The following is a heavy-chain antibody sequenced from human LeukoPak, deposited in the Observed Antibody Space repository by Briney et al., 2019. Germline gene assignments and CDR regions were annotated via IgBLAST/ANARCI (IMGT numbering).Heavy chain of an antibody. CDR2: IGNDGRDQ. J-gene: IGHJ4*02. D-gene: IGHD7-27*01. CDR3: ARDLMWGFDY. Sequence: GGSLRLSCAASGFTFSGHAMHWVRQTPGVGLEWVAIIGNDGRDQHYSESVKGRFTISRDDSKDTLFLQLNSLRPEDTALYLCARDLMWGFDYWGQGTLVTVSS. CDR1: GFTFSGHA. V-gene: IGHV3-30*02.